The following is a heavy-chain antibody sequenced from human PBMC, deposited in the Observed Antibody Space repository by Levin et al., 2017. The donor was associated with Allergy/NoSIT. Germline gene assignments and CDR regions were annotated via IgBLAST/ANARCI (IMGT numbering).Heavy chain of an antibody. J-gene: IGHJ4*02. D-gene: IGHD1-26*01. V-gene: IGHV3-23*01. Sequence: LSLTCAASGFTFSSYAMSWVRQAPGKGLEWVSAISGSGGSTYYADSVKGRFTISRDNSKNTLYLQMNSLRAEDTAVYYCARGGSYYGAFDYWGQGTLVTVSS. CDR1: GFTFSSYA. CDR3: ARGGSYYGAFDY. CDR2: ISGSGGST.